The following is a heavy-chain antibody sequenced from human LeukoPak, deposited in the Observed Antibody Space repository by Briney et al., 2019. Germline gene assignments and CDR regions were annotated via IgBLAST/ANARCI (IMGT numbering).Heavy chain of an antibody. V-gene: IGHV7-4-1*02. J-gene: IGHJ4*02. CDR2: INTNTGNP. CDR1: GYSENFYG. Sequence: ASVKVSCKTSGYSENFYGITWVRQAPGQGLEWMGWINTNTGNPAYAQGFTGRFVFSLDTSVSTTYLQISSLKAEDTAVYYCARGGAGAVATIPGFDYWGQGTLVTVSS. CDR3: ARGGAGAVATIPGFDY. D-gene: IGHD5-12*01.